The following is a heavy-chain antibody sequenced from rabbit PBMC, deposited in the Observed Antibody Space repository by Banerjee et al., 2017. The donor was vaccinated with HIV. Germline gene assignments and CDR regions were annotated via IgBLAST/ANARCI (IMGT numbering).Heavy chain of an antibody. CDR2: IYAGSSGST. J-gene: IGHJ4*01. Sequence: QSLEESGGDLVKPGASLTLTCTASGFSFSSSYWICWVRQAPGKGLEWIACIYAGSSGSTYYASWAKGRFTISKTSSTTVTLQMTSLTAADTATYFCARVEVGNPTFHLWGQGTLVTVS. CDR3: ARVEVGNPTFHL. D-gene: IGHD4-2*01. V-gene: IGHV1S40*01. CDR1: GFSFSSSYW.